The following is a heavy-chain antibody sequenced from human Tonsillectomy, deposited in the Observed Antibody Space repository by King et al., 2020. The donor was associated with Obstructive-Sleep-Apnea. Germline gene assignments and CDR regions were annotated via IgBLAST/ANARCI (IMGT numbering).Heavy chain of an antibody. J-gene: IGHJ4*02. CDR1: GASVSSTNYY. CDR2: FSSGESP. CDR3: AGRRGGSGSGWNNLFDY. V-gene: IGHV4-39*01. Sequence: QLQESGPGLVKPSETLSLTCTVSSVSGASVSSTNYYWGWIRQAPGKGLQWIGSFSSGESPSYNPSLRSRVTISFGSSRTQFSLNLTSVSAADTARYYCAGRRGGSGSGWNNLFDYWGQGTLVTVSS. D-gene: IGHD6-19*01.